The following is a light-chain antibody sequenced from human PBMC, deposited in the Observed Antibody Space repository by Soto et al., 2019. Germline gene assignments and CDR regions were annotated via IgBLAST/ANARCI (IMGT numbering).Light chain of an antibody. CDR1: QSVSSY. CDR3: QQRSFLYT. CDR2: DAS. Sequence: EIVLTQSPATLSLSPGERATLSCRASQSVSSYLAWYQQKPGQTPRLFIYDASNRATGIPARFSGSGSGTDFTLTISSLDPEDFAIYYCQQRSFLYTFGQGTKVEIK. J-gene: IGKJ2*01. V-gene: IGKV3-11*01.